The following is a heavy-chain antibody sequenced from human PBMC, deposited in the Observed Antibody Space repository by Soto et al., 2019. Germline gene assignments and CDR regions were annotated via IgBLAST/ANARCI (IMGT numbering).Heavy chain of an antibody. J-gene: IGHJ5*02. V-gene: IGHV3-23*01. CDR1: GFIFSNYA. CDR2: ISGSGGST. Sequence: GGSLRLSCVASGFIFSNYAISWLRQGPGKGLEWVSAISGSGGSTYYADSVKGRFTISRDNSKNTLYLQMNSLRVEDSAVYYCVKERSGNSYAASWGQGTLVTVSS. CDR3: VKERSGNSYAAS. D-gene: IGHD5-18*01.